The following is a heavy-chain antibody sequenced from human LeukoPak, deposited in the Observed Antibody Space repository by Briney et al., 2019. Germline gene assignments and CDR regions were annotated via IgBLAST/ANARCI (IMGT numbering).Heavy chain of an antibody. CDR2: IYYSGST. J-gene: IGHJ4*02. Sequence: SETLSLTCTVSGCSISSSSYYWGWIRQPPGKGLEWIVSIYYSGSTYYNPSLKSRVTISVDTSKNQFSLKLSSVTAADTAVYYCARVFEYSNFGIYYFDYWGQGTLVTVSS. CDR1: GCSISSSSYY. V-gene: IGHV4-39*07. D-gene: IGHD4-11*01. CDR3: ARVFEYSNFGIYYFDY.